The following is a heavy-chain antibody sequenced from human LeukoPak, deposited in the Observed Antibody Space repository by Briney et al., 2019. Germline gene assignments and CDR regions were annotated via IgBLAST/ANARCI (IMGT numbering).Heavy chain of an antibody. Sequence: ASVKVSCKASGYTFTGYYMHWVRQAPGQGLEWMGGIIPIFGTANYAQKFQGRVTITADESTSTAYMELSSLRSEDTAVYYCAREEEKAVAGNYGIWGQGTMVTVSS. J-gene: IGHJ3*02. CDR2: IIPIFGTA. CDR3: AREEEKAVAGNYGI. V-gene: IGHV1-69*13. CDR1: GYTFTGYY. D-gene: IGHD6-19*01.